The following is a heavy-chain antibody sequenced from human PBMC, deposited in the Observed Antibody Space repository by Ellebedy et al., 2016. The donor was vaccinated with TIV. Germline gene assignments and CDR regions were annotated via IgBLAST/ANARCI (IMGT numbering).Heavy chain of an antibody. V-gene: IGHV1-18*01. J-gene: IGHJ6*02. CDR1: GYTFTSYG. Sequence: AASVKVSCKASGYTFTSYGISWVRQAPGQGLEWMGWISTYNGNTNYAQKLQGRVTMTTDTSTRPAYMELRSLRSDDTAVYYCARAQITMVRGIKGYYYYGMDVWGPGTTVTVSS. CDR3: ARAQITMVRGIKGYYYYGMDV. CDR2: ISTYNGNT. D-gene: IGHD3-10*01.